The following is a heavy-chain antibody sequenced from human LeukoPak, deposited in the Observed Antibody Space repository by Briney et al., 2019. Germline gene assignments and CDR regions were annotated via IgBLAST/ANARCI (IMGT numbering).Heavy chain of an antibody. V-gene: IGHV4-59*11. CDR2: IYYSGST. D-gene: IGHD5-12*01. CDR1: GGSIISHY. J-gene: IGHJ6*02. CDR3: ARDGYSGYDSPYYYYYGMDV. Sequence: SETLSLTCTVSGGSIISHYWSWIRQPPGKGLEWIGYIYYSGSTNYNPSLKSRVTISVDTSKNQFSLKLSSVTAADTAVYYCARDGYSGYDSPYYYYYGMDVWGQGTTVTVSS.